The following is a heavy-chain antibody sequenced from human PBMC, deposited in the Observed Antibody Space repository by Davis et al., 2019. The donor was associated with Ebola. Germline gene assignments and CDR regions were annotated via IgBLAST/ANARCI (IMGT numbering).Heavy chain of an antibody. V-gene: IGHV3-48*02. D-gene: IGHD6-19*01. CDR2: ISSSSRTT. CDR1: GFTFSGYS. CDR3: ARGVAVGGFYFDY. Sequence: GESLKISCAASGFTFSGYSMNWVRQAPGKGLEWVSYISSSSRTTYYADSVKGRFTISRDNAKNSLYLQMSSLRDEDTAVYFCARGVAVGGFYFDYWGQGILVTVSS. J-gene: IGHJ4*02.